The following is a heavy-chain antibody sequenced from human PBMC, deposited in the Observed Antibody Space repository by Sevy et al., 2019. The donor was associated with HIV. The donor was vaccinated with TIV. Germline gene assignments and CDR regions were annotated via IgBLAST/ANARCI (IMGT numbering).Heavy chain of an antibody. CDR3: TASMKTDVLRYFDWLEEPPFDH. V-gene: IGHV3-73*01. D-gene: IGHD3-9*01. CDR1: VFTFSGSA. CDR2: IRSRVNSHAT. Sequence: GGSLRLSCAASVFTFSGSAMHWVRQASGKGLEWVGRIRSRVNSHATAYAASVKGRFTISRDDSENTAFLQMSSLKTEDTAVYYCTASMKTDVLRYFDWLEEPPFDHWGQGTLVTVSS. J-gene: IGHJ4*02.